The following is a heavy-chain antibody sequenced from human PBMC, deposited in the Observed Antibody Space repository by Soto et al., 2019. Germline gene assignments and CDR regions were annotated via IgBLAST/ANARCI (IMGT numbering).Heavy chain of an antibody. D-gene: IGHD3-3*01. Sequence: QVQLVQSGAEVKRPGASVKVSCQASGYAFSAYYIHWVRQAPGQGLEWMGWVTPHTGDSKYTEIFKGRVTLTSDTSTNTSYMDLTSLTSADTAVYYCARRHGARSNVFRSAFPLDFWGQGTLVAVSS. CDR2: VTPHTGDS. CDR3: ARRHGARSNVFRSAFPLDF. J-gene: IGHJ4*01. V-gene: IGHV1-2*02. CDR1: GYAFSAYY.